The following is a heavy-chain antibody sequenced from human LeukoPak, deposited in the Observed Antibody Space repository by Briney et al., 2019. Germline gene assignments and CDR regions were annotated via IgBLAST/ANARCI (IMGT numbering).Heavy chain of an antibody. Sequence: GGSLRLSCAASKISFGSYWMSWVRQAPGKGLEWVANMKQDGSEKYYVDSVKGRFIISRDNTKNSLYLQMNSLRAEDTAVYYCARTIFSRYNWNDVSYFDYWGQGTLVTVSS. CDR3: ARTIFSRYNWNDVSYFDY. V-gene: IGHV3-7*01. CDR2: MKQDGSEK. J-gene: IGHJ4*02. D-gene: IGHD1-1*01. CDR1: KISFGSYW.